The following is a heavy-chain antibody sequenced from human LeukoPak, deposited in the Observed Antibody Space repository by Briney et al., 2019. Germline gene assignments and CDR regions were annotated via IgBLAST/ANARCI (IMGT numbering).Heavy chain of an antibody. V-gene: IGHV1-69*04. D-gene: IGHD6-13*01. CDR1: GGTFSSYA. CDR2: IIPILGIA. CDR3: ARVRAAAGTEGVFDP. J-gene: IGHJ5*02. Sequence: ASVKVSCKASGGTFSSYAIIWVRQAPGQGLEWMGRIIPILGIANYAQKFQGRVTITADKSTSTAYMELSSLRSEDTAVYYCARVRAAAGTEGVFDPWGQGTLVTVSS.